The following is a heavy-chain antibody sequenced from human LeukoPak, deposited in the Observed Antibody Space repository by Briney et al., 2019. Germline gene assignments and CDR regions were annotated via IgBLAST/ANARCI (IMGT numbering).Heavy chain of an antibody. D-gene: IGHD1-26*01. Sequence: GGSLRLSCAASGFTFSSYWMSWVRQAPGKGLEWVANIKQDGGEKYYVDSVKGRFTISRDNAKNSLYLQMNSLRAEDTAVYYCARVQWELRGVGSYFDYWGQGTPVTLSS. CDR2: IKQDGGEK. CDR1: GFTFSSYW. V-gene: IGHV3-7*01. CDR3: ARVQWELRGVGSYFDY. J-gene: IGHJ4*02.